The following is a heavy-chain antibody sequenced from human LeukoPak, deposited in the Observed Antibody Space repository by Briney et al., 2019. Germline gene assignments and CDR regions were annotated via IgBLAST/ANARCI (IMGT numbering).Heavy chain of an antibody. CDR1: GYSFTSYW. J-gene: IGHJ6*02. CDR3: ARSGITMVRGVIIPGIYYGMDV. Sequence: GESLRISCKGSGYSFTSYWISWVRQMPGKGLEWMGRIDPSDSYTNYSPSFQGHVTISADKSISTAYLQWSSLKASDTAMYYCARSGITMVRGVIIPGIYYGMDVWGQGTTVTVSS. CDR2: IDPSDSYT. D-gene: IGHD3-10*01. V-gene: IGHV5-10-1*01.